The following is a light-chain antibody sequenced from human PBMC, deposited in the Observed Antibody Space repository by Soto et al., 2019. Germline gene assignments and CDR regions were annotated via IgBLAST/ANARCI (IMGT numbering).Light chain of an antibody. Sequence: EIVLTQSPGTLSLSPGDRATLSCRASQTISSTFLAWYRQRPGQAPRLLIYGASSRATGIPDRFSGSGSGTDFTHTISRLEPEDFAVYYCQQFGLSPTFGGGTKVEIK. CDR1: QTISSTF. V-gene: IGKV3-20*01. J-gene: IGKJ4*01. CDR3: QQFGLSPT. CDR2: GAS.